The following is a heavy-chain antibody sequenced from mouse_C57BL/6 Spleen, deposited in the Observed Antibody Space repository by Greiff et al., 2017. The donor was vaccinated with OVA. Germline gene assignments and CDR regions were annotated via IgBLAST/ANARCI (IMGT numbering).Heavy chain of an antibody. CDR2: LYWDDDK. V-gene: IGHV8-12*01. D-gene: IGHD1-1*01. J-gene: IGHJ1*03. CDR1: GFSLSTSGMG. CDR3: ARRAVYYGSSGSYWDFDV. Sequence: QVTLKECGTGILQSSQTLSLSCSFSGFSLSTSGMGVSWIRQPSGKGLEWLAHLYWDDDKRYNPSLKSRLPISKDTSRNQVFLKSTSADTAETSTYYSARRAVYYGSSGSYWDFDVWGTGTTVTVSS.